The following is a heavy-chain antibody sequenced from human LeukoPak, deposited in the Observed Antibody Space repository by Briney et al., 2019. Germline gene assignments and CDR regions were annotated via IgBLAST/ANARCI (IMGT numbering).Heavy chain of an antibody. CDR1: GFTFDDYG. Sequence: GGSLRLSCAASGFTFDDYGMSWVRQAPGKGLEWVANIHQDGSEKYYVDSVKGRFTISRDNAKNSLYLQMNSLRAEDTAVYYCATSQTTSGRYGNAFDIWGQGTMVTVSS. D-gene: IGHD6-19*01. CDR3: ATSQTTSGRYGNAFDI. V-gene: IGHV3-7*01. CDR2: IHQDGSEK. J-gene: IGHJ3*02.